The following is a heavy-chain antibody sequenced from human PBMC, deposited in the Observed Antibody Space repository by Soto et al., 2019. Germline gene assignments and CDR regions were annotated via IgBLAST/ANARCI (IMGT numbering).Heavy chain of an antibody. D-gene: IGHD3-10*01. J-gene: IGHJ4*02. CDR3: ARGPGRTASSAPFDF. Sequence: DHYWSSISQTPGKGLEWIGEINHGGSTNYILSLKSRVTISVDTSKNQFSLKLRSVAAADTAIYFCARGPGRTASSAPFDFWGQAPLVTVS. CDR2: INHGGST. V-gene: IGHV4-34*01. CDR1: DHY.